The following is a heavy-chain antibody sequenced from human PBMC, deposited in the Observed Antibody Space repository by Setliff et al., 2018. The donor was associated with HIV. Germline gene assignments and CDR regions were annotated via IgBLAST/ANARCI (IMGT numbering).Heavy chain of an antibody. Sequence: GASVKVSCKSSGYTFNDYFIHWVRRAPGQGLEWMGWINPNSGDTNYARSFQGRVTMTRDTSISTAYMDLSSLTSDDTAVYYCALASIVSTARWNHWGRGTTVTVSS. CDR2: INPNSGDT. CDR1: GYTFNDYF. CDR3: ALASIVSTARWNH. D-gene: IGHD1-26*01. J-gene: IGHJ4*02. V-gene: IGHV1-2*02.